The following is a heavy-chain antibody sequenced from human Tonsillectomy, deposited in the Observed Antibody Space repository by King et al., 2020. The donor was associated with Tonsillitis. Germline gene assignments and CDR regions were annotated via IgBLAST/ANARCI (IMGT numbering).Heavy chain of an antibody. D-gene: IGHD4/OR15-4a*01. CDR1: GFTFSSYA. J-gene: IGHJ6*02. CDR2: ISYDGSNK. CDR3: ARDRRVLTYYYYGMDV. V-gene: IGHV3-30*04. Sequence: VQLVESGGGVVQPGRSLRLSCAASGFTFSSYAMHWVRQAPGKGLEWVAVISYDGSNKYYADSVKGRFTISRDNSKNTLYLQMNSLRAEDTAVYYCARDRRVLTYYYYGMDVWGQGTTVTVSS.